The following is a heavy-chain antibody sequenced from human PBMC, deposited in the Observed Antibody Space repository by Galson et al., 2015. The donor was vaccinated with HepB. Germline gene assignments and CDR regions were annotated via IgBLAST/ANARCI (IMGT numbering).Heavy chain of an antibody. J-gene: IGHJ6*03. CDR1: GFTFTDYY. D-gene: IGHD2-15*01. CDR3: ARCYCSGGSCQGLVAVAGGYYYTDV. CDR2: ISSSGSTI. V-gene: IGHV3-11*01. Sequence: SLRLSCAASGFTFTDYYMSWIRQAPRKGLEWVSYISSSGSTIYYADSVKGRFTISRDNAKNSLYLQMNSLRAEDTAVYYCARCYCSGGSCQGLVAVAGGYYYTDVWGKGTTVTVSS.